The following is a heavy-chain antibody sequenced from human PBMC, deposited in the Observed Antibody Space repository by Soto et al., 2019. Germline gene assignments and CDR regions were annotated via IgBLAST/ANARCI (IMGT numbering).Heavy chain of an antibody. V-gene: IGHV1-69*12. Sequence: QDQLVQSGAEVKKPGSSVEVSCKASGGTFSIYAISWVRQAPGQGLEWMGGIIPIFGTSNYSQKFQGRVKITADESTGTAFMAVSRLRSEDTAVYFCAKPVGATIVTYDSWGQGTLVTVSS. J-gene: IGHJ5*01. CDR3: AKPVGATIVTYDS. CDR2: IIPIFGTS. CDR1: GGTFSIYA. D-gene: IGHD1-26*01.